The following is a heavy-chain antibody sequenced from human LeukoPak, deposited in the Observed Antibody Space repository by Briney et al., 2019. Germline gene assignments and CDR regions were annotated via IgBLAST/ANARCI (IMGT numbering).Heavy chain of an antibody. V-gene: IGHV1-2*02. D-gene: IGHD3-22*01. CDR3: ARDLLDSSGYCLDY. CDR2: INPNSGGT. Sequence: GASVKVSCKASGYTFTGYYMHWVRQAPGQGLEWMGWINPNSGGTNYARKFQGRVTMTRDTSISTAYMELSRLRSDDTAVYYCARDLLDSSGYCLDYWGQGTLVTVSS. J-gene: IGHJ4*02. CDR1: GYTFTGYY.